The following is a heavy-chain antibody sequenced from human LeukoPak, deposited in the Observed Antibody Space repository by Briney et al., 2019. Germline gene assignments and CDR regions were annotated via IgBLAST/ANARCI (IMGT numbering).Heavy chain of an antibody. CDR2: ISYDGSNK. Sequence: GGSLRLSCAASGFTFSGYGMQWVRQAPGKGLEWVALISYDGSNKHYADSVKGRFTISRDNSKNTLYLQMDSLRVEDTAVYYCARTVGATIRWFDPWGQGTLVTVSS. CDR3: ARTVGATIRWFDP. D-gene: IGHD1-26*01. V-gene: IGHV3-30*03. CDR1: GFTFSGYG. J-gene: IGHJ5*02.